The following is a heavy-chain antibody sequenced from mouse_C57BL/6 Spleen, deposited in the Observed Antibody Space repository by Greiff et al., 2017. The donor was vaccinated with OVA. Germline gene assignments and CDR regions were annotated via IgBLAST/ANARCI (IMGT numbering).Heavy chain of an antibody. Sequence: VQLQQPGAELVKPGASVKLSCKASGYTFTSYWMHWVKQRPGQGLEWIGMIHPNSGSTNYNEKFKSKATLTVDKSSSTAYMQLSSLTSEDSAVYYCALLITTVVAESSFDYWGQGTTLTVSS. CDR2: IHPNSGST. CDR3: ALLITTVVAESSFDY. J-gene: IGHJ2*01. V-gene: IGHV1-64*01. D-gene: IGHD1-1*01. CDR1: GYTFTSYW.